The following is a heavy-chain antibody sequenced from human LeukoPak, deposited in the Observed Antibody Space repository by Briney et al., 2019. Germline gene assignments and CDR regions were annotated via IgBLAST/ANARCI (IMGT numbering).Heavy chain of an antibody. V-gene: IGHV3-7*01. Sequence: GGPLRLSCAVSGFPFRNYWMTWVRQAPGKGLEWVASISEDGGVRYYVDSVTGRFAISRDNAKNLLHLQMNSLRAEDTAVYYCASGDTFDYWGQGTLVTVSS. J-gene: IGHJ4*02. CDR1: GFPFRNYW. D-gene: IGHD5-18*01. CDR3: ASGDTFDY. CDR2: ISEDGGVR.